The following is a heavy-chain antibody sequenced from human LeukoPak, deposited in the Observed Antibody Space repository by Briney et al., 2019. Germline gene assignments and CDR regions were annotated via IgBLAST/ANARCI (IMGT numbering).Heavy chain of an antibody. CDR1: GYTFTGYH. CDR2: INPNSGGT. V-gene: IGHV1-2*02. J-gene: IGHJ3*02. Sequence: ASVKVSCKASGYTFTGYHMHWVRQAPGQGLEWMGWINPNSGGTNYAQKFQGRVTMTRDTSISTAYMELSRLRSDDTAVYYCARMPYSSGWDDAFDIWGQGTMVTVSS. D-gene: IGHD6-19*01. CDR3: ARMPYSSGWDDAFDI.